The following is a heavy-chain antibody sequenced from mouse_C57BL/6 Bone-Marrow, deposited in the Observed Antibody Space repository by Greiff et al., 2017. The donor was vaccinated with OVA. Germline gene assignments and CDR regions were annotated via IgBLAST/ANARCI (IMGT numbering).Heavy chain of an antibody. D-gene: IGHD2-2*01. J-gene: IGHJ4*01. CDR2: IYPRSGNT. V-gene: IGHV1-81*01. CDR3: ARWLPYYAMDY. CDR1: GYTFTSYG. Sequence: QVQLKESGAELARPGASVKLSCKASGYTFTSYGISWVKQRTGQGLEWIGEIYPRSGNTYYNEKFKGKATLTADKSSSTAYMELRSLTSEDSAVYFCARWLPYYAMDYWGQGTSVTVSS.